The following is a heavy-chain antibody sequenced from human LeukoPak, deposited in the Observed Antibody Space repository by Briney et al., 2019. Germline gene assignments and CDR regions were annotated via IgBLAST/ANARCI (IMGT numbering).Heavy chain of an antibody. D-gene: IGHD3-22*01. V-gene: IGHV4-34*01. CDR2: INHSGST. J-gene: IGHJ6*02. Sequence: SETLSLTCAVYGGSFSDYYWTWIRQPPGKGLEWIGEINHSGSTNYNPSLKSRVTISLDTSKNHFSLKLSSVTAADTAVYYCARSYDSRGYYYYGMDVWGQGTTVTVSS. CDR1: GGSFSDYY. CDR3: ARSYDSRGYYYYGMDV.